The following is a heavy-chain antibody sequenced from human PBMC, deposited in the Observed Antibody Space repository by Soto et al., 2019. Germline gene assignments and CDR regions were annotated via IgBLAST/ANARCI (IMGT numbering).Heavy chain of an antibody. CDR1: GYSFTGYW. CDR2: MDPSDSYT. J-gene: IGHJ4*02. D-gene: IGHD3-10*01. Sequence: GESLKISCKGSGYSFTGYWISWVRQMPGKGLEWMGRMDPSDSYTNYSPSLQGHVTISVDKSISTAYLQWSSLKASDTAMYYCARLEYSSGSYHFDYWGQGTLVNVSS. CDR3: ARLEYSSGSYHFDY. V-gene: IGHV5-10-1*01.